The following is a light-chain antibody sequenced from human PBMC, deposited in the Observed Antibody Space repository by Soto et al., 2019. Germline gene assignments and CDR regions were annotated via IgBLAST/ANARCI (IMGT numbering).Light chain of an antibody. Sequence: QSALTQPASVSGSPGQSITISCTGTSFDVGSYNDVSWYQQYPGKAPKLMIYEGNKRPSGVSDRFSGSRFGYTASLTISGLQAEDEADYYCCSYAGRNSFLLFGGGTKLTVL. CDR3: CSYAGRNSFLL. V-gene: IGLV2-23*03. CDR2: EGN. J-gene: IGLJ3*02. CDR1: SFDVGSYND.